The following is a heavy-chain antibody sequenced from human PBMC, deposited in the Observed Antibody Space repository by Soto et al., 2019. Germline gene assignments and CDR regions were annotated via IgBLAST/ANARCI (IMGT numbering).Heavy chain of an antibody. V-gene: IGHV1-69*13. CDR3: ARSVRGVTIGRYGMDV. CDR1: GGTFSSYA. Sequence: SVKVSCKASGGTFSSYAISWVRQAPGQGLEWMGGIIPIFGTANYAQKFQGRVTITADESTSTAYMELSSLRSEDTAVYYCARSVRGVTIGRYGMDVWGQGTTVTVSS. CDR2: IIPIFGTA. J-gene: IGHJ6*02. D-gene: IGHD3-10*01.